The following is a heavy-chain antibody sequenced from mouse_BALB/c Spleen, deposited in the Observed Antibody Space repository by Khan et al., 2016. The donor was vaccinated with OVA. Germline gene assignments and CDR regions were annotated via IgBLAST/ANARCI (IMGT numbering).Heavy chain of an antibody. CDR3: ARDYGSSYLFFDY. CDR2: ITYSGSP. CDR1: GYSITSDYA. D-gene: IGHD1-1*01. J-gene: IGHJ2*01. Sequence: VQLKESGPGLVKPSQSLSLTCTVTGYSITSDYAWNWIRQFPGNKLEWMAYITYSGSPGYNPSLNGRISITRDTSKNQFFLQLNSVTTEDTATYYCARDYGSSYLFFDYWGQGTTLTVSS. V-gene: IGHV3-2*02.